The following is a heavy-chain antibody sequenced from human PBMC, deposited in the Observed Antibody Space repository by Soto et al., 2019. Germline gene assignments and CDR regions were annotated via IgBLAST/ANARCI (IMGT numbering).Heavy chain of an antibody. Sequence: QVQLQESGPGLVKPSETLSLTCTVSGGSISNYYWGWIRQPPGKGLEYIGNIYYIGITNYNPSLKSRVTISADTSKNQFSLKMTSVTAADTAIYYCATVGTILGAVSSFDYWGRGTLVTVSS. CDR1: GGSISNYY. CDR2: IYYIGIT. D-gene: IGHD3-3*01. V-gene: IGHV4-59*01. J-gene: IGHJ4*02. CDR3: ATVGTILGAVSSFDY.